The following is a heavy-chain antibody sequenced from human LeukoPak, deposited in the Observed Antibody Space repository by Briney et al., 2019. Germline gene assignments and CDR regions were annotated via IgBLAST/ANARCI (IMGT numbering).Heavy chain of an antibody. Sequence: GGSLRLSCAASGFTFSSYSMNWVRQAPGKGLEWVSAISGSGGSTYYADSVKGRFTITRDNSKNTLYLQMNSLRAEDTAVYYCAKDMGYTPYGYFDYWGQGTLVTVSS. V-gene: IGHV3-23*01. CDR1: GFTFSSYS. D-gene: IGHD1-1*01. CDR3: AKDMGYTPYGYFDY. J-gene: IGHJ4*02. CDR2: ISGSGGST.